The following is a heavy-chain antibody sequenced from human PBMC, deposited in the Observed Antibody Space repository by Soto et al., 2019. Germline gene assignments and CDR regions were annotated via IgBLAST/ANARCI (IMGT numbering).Heavy chain of an antibody. CDR3: TTDGRWFGELLYAFDI. CDR2: IKSKTDGGTT. V-gene: IGHV3-15*01. D-gene: IGHD3-10*01. J-gene: IGHJ3*02. Sequence: GGSLRLSCAASGFTFSNAWMSWVRQAPGKGLEWVGRIKSKTDGGTTDYAAPVKGRFTISRDDSKNTLYLQMNSLKTEATAVYYCTTDGRWFGELLYAFDIWGQGTMVTVSS. CDR1: GFTFSNAW.